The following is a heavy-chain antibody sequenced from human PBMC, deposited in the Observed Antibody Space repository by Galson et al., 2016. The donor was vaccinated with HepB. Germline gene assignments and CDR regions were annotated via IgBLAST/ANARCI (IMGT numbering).Heavy chain of an antibody. D-gene: IGHD3-10*01. J-gene: IGHJ4*02. CDR1: GFRFSNYW. CDR3: ARDFVGWFGGYTFFDY. CDR2: IKKDGSDE. V-gene: IGHV3-7*03. Sequence: SLRLSCAASGFRFSNYWMGWVRQAPGKGLEWVANIKKDGSDEYYVDSVKGRYTISRDNAKNVLYLQMNSLGAEDTAVYYCARDFVGWFGGYTFFDYWGQGTPGTVTS.